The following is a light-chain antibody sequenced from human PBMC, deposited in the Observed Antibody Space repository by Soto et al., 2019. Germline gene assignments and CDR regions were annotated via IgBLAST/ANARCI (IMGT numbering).Light chain of an antibody. CDR3: QQYDSLPYP. J-gene: IGKJ2*01. CDR1: QDISTY. CDR2: DAS. Sequence: DIQMTQSPSSLSASVGDRVTITCQASQDISTYLNWYQQKPGKAPKFLINDASTLETGVPSRVSGSGSGTDFTFTINSLQPEDIATDYCQQYDSLPYPFGQGTKLEI. V-gene: IGKV1-33*01.